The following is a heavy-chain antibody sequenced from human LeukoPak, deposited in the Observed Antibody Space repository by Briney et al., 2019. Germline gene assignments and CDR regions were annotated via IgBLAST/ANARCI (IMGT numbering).Heavy chain of an antibody. D-gene: IGHD1-1*01. CDR2: ISTYNGNT. J-gene: IGHJ4*02. CDR3: VRDRYDSETDY. CDR1: GYTFTSYG. Sequence: ASVKGSCKASGYTFTSYGISWVRQAPGQGLEWMGWISTYNGNTVYAQNLQGRVTLTTDTSTITAFMELRSLRSDDTAVYYCVRDRYDSETDYWGQGTLVTVSS. V-gene: IGHV1-18*01.